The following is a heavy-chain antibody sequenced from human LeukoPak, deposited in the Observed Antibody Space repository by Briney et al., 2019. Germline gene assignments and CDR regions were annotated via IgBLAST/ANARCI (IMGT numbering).Heavy chain of an antibody. D-gene: IGHD3/OR15-3a*01. J-gene: IGHJ5*02. Sequence: GGSQTLYCLAARFTFTNYGVRWARHAPGEAREWVAGISGSGDGQFYADSVVGRFTISRDISNNIWDLQVNSLRAEDTAVYYCAKGCQCPSGLSSWFDPRGQGTLVAVST. CDR1: RFTFTNYG. CDR3: AKGCQCPSGLSSWFDP. CDR2: ISGSGDGQ. V-gene: IGHV3-23*01.